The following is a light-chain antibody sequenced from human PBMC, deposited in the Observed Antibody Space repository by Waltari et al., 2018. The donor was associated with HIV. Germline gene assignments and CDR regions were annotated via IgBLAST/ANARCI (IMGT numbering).Light chain of an antibody. CDR1: QSVGSSN. Sequence: IVFTQSPGTPSLSPGVRATLSCRTSQSVGSSNFAGYQLKPGQAPRVLIYGTASRAFGVPDRFAGSGSETDFTLTISRLGPEDCAVYYCQQYGVSPQTFGQGTQVEIK. J-gene: IGKJ1*01. CDR3: QQYGVSPQT. V-gene: IGKV3-20*01. CDR2: GTA.